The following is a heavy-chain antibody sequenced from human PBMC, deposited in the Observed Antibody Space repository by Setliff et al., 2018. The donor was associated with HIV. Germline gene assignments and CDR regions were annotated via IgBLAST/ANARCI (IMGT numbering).Heavy chain of an antibody. J-gene: IGHJ4*02. CDR3: ARRVVTLSPLFDY. Sequence: SETLSLTCTVSGDSIGTYYWSWIRQPPGKGLEWIGHIYNSESTKYNPSLKSRVTISVDTSKNQFSLKQSSVTAADTAVYYCARRVVTLSPLFDYWGQGTLVTVSS. CDR2: IYNSEST. CDR1: GDSIGTYY. V-gene: IGHV4-4*08. D-gene: IGHD3-22*01.